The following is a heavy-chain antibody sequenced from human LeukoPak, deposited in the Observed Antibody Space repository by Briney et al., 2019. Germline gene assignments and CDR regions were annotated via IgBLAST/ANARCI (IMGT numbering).Heavy chain of an antibody. CDR1: GGSISSSSYY. J-gene: IGHJ4*02. Sequence: SETLSLTCTVSGGSISSSSYYWGWIRQPPGKGLEWIGSIYYSGSTYYNPSLKSRVTISVDTSKNQFSLKLSSVTAADTAVYYCARDPVPPTRRDGYNQPFDYWGQGTLVTVSS. CDR3: ARDPVPPTRRDGYNQPFDY. V-gene: IGHV4-39*07. CDR2: IYYSGST. D-gene: IGHD5-24*01.